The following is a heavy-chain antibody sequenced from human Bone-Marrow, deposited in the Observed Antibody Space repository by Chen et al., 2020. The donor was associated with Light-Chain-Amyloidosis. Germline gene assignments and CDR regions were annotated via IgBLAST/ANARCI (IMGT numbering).Heavy chain of an antibody. CDR3: AKDISYDDILPGYPADAFDI. J-gene: IGHJ3*02. Sequence: EVQLVESGGGLLQRGGSLRLSCAASGFAFSSYAMGWVRQAPGKGLEWVSTIRGSGGSRYYGEAVKGRLSISRENSKNALFRKMNSLRAEDTAVYYCAKDISYDDILPGYPADAFDIWGQGTMVTVSS. CDR2: IRGSGGSR. V-gene: IGHV3-23*04. D-gene: IGHD3-9*01. CDR1: GFAFSSYA.